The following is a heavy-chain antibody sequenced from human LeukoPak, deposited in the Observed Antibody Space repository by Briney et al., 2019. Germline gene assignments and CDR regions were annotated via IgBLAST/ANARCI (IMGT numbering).Heavy chain of an antibody. CDR3: AGQGYDSSGYFID. V-gene: IGHV1-2*02. J-gene: IGHJ4*02. Sequence: ASVTLYCKAYQHHFTDHYKHHQQHPHRHGRPIKGWINPNSGGTNYAQKFQGRVTMTRDTSISTAYMELSRLRSDDTAVYYCAGQGYDSSGYFIDWGQGTLVTVSS. CDR1: QHHFTDHY. D-gene: IGHD3-22*01. CDR2: INPNSGGT.